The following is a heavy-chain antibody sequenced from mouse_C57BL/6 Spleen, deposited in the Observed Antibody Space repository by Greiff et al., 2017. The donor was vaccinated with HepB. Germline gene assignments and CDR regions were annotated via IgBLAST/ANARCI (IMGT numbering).Heavy chain of an antibody. V-gene: IGHV1-18*01. CDR2: INPNNGGT. J-gene: IGHJ4*01. Sequence: VQLQQSGPELVKPGASVKISCKASGYTFTDYNMDWVKQSHGKSLEWIGDINPNNGGTIYNQKFKGKATLTVDKSSSTAYMELRSLTSADTAVYYCARDSYYDDSSYGYAMDYWGQGTSVTVSS. CDR1: GYTFTDYN. D-gene: IGHD1-1*01. CDR3: ARDSYYDDSSYGYAMDY.